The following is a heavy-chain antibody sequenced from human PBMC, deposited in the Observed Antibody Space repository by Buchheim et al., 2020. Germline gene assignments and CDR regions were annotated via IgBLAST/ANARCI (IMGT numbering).Heavy chain of an antibody. Sequence: QVQLVESGGGVVQPGRSLRLSCAASGFTFSSYGMHWVRQAPGKGLEWVAVIWYDGSNKYYADSVKGRFTISRDNSTNTLYLQMNSLRAEDTAVYYCARDNGYSYGPDYWGQGTL. D-gene: IGHD5-18*01. CDR2: IWYDGSNK. CDR1: GFTFSSYG. J-gene: IGHJ4*02. CDR3: ARDNGYSYGPDY. V-gene: IGHV3-33*01.